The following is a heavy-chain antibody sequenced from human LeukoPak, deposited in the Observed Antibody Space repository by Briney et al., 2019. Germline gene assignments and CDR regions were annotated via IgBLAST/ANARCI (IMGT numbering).Heavy chain of an antibody. D-gene: IGHD3-22*01. J-gene: IGHJ1*01. V-gene: IGHV3-74*01. Sequence: GGSLRLSCEASGFTFSRYWMHWVRQAPGKGLVWVSRIKSDGKTNYADSVKGRFTISRDNAKNTVSLQMDSLRAEDTGIYYCARAPSEVGGYYPEYFRHWGQGTLVTVSS. CDR1: GFTFSRYW. CDR2: IKSDGKT. CDR3: ARAPSEVGGYYPEYFRH.